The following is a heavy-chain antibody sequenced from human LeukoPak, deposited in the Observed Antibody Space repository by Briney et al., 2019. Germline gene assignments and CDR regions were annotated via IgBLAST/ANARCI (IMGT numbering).Heavy chain of an antibody. D-gene: IGHD4-17*01. CDR2: IYTSGST. CDR3: ARGSATVSWFDP. V-gene: IGHV4-4*07. CDR1: GGSISSYY. J-gene: IGHJ5*02. Sequence: SETLFLTCTVSGGSISSYYWSWIRQSAGKGLEWIGRIYTSGSTNYNPSLKSRVTMSVDTSKNQFSLKLSSVTAADTAVYYCARGSATVSWFDPGAREPWSPSPQ.